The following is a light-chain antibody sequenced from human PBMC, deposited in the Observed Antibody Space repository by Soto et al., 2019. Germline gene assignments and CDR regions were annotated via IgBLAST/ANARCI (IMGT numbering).Light chain of an antibody. Sequence: AIRMTQSPSSLSASTGDRVTITCRASQGISSYLAWYQQKPGKAPKLLIYAASTLQSGVPSRFSGSGSVTAFTLTISCLQSEDFATDYCQQYYSYPLTFGGGTKVEIK. CDR3: QQYYSYPLT. CDR1: QGISSY. V-gene: IGKV1-8*01. J-gene: IGKJ4*01. CDR2: AAS.